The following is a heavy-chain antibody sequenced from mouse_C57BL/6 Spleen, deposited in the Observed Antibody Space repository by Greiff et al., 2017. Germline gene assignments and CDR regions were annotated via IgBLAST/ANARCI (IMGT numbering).Heavy chain of an antibody. V-gene: IGHV1-19*01. CDR3: ARWGLDYYAMDY. CDR1: GYTFTDYY. CDR2: INPYNGGT. J-gene: IGHJ4*01. D-gene: IGHD3-3*01. Sequence: VQLQQSGPVLVKPGASVKMSCKASGYTFTDYYMNWVKQSHGKSLEWIGVINPYNGGTSYNQKFKGKATLTVDKSSSTAYMELNSLTSEDSAVYYCARWGLDYYAMDYWGQGTSVTVSS.